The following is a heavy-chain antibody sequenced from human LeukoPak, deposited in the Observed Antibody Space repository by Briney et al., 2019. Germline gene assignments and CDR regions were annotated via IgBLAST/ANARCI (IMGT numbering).Heavy chain of an antibody. Sequence: GGSLRLSCAASGFTFREYSMSWVRQAPGKGLGWVSNIRSNGRDTYYIDSVKGRFTISRDNSKNTVYVEMNSLRAGDSAVYYCAKGGYTTWFDPWGQGTLVTVSS. J-gene: IGHJ5*02. V-gene: IGHV3-23*01. D-gene: IGHD2-15*01. CDR1: GFTFREYS. CDR2: IRSNGRDT. CDR3: AKGGYTTWFDP.